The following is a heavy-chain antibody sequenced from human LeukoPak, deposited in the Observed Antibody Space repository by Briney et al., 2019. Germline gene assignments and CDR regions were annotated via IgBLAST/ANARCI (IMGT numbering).Heavy chain of an antibody. J-gene: IGHJ3*02. CDR3: ARLAVGGAVAFDI. CDR1: GGSISSSSYY. CDR2: IYYSGST. V-gene: IGHV4-39*01. Sequence: PSETLSLTCTVSGGSISSSSYYWVWIRQPPGKGLEWIGSIYYSGSTYYNPSLKSRVTISVDTSKNQFSLKLSSVTAADTAVYYCARLAVGGAVAFDIWGQGTMVTVSS. D-gene: IGHD6-19*01.